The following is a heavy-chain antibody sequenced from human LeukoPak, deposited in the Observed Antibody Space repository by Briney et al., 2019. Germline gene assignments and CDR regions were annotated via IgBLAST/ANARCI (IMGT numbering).Heavy chain of an antibody. Sequence: ASVKVSCKASGGTFSSYAISWVRQAPGQGLEWMGGIIPIFGTANYAQKFQGRVTITADESTSTAYMELSSLRSEDTAVCYCARERRVGRFLDSAYYFDYWGQGTLVTVSS. CDR3: ARERRVGRFLDSAYYFDY. CDR2: IIPIFGTA. CDR1: GGTFSSYA. D-gene: IGHD3/OR15-3a*01. V-gene: IGHV1-69*13. J-gene: IGHJ4*02.